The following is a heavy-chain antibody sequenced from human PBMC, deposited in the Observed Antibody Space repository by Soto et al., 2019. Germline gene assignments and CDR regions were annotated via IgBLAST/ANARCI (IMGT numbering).Heavy chain of an antibody. CDR1: GFSVSTYG. V-gene: IGHV3-23*01. CDR3: TRWNGYGDL. J-gene: IGHJ5*02. CDR2: VSGGSGAT. D-gene: IGHD1-1*01. Sequence: DVQILESGGGLVEPGGSLRLSCAASGFSVSTYGVTWVRQGPGKGLEWVSGVSGGSGATHYRDSVKGRFTITTDYPENTAYLXMNXXXXXXXXVYYCTRWNGYGDLWGQGILVTVS.